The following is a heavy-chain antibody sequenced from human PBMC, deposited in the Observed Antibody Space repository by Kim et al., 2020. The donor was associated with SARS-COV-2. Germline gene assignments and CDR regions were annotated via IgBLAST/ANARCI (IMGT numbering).Heavy chain of an antibody. CDR2: IRGDGGST. Sequence: GGSLRLSCAASGFTFTDYAIHWVRQAPGKGLEWVSAIRGDGGSTYYADSVKGRFTISRDNSKNTLYLQMNSLRVEDTAIYYCAKECRLITLTSGGDYVDHCGHGAQVTASS. J-gene: IGHJ3*01. D-gene: IGHD4-17*01. CDR3: AKECRLITLTSGGDYVDH. CDR1: GFTFTDYA. V-gene: IGHV3-23*01.